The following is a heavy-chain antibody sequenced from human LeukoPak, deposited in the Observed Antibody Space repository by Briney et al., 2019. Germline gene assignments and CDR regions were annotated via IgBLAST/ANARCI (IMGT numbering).Heavy chain of an antibody. J-gene: IGHJ4*02. CDR1: GGSISSSNYY. D-gene: IGHD1-26*01. CDR3: ARHARGSERRAFYFDY. Sequence: PSETLSLTCTVSGGSISSSNYYWGWIRQPPGKGLEWIGSIYYSGSTYYNPSLKSRVTISVDTSKNQFSLKLSSVTAADTAVCYCARHARGSERRAFYFDYWGQGTLVTVSS. CDR2: IYYSGST. V-gene: IGHV4-39*01.